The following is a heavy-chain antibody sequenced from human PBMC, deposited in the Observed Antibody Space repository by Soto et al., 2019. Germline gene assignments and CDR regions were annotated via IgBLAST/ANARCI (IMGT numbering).Heavy chain of an antibody. Sequence: QVQLVQSGAEVKMPGSSVKVSCKASGGAFSSYAISWVRQAPGQGLEWMGGIIPIFGSPNYAQEFQGRVTXTXDTXTSTAYREHRRMSSEETAPYSCAAHGYMSGWHGASWGQGTMVTVSS. CDR2: IIPIFGSP. V-gene: IGHV1-69*14. CDR1: GGAFSSYA. J-gene: IGHJ3*01. CDR3: AAHGYMSGWHGAS. D-gene: IGHD6-19*01.